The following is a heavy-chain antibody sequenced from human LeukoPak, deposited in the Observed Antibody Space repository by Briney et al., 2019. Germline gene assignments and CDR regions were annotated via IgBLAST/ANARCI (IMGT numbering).Heavy chain of an antibody. Sequence: SETLSLTCTVSGGSISSYYWSWIRQPAGKGLEWIGRIYTSGSTNYNPSLKSRVTMSVDTSRNQFSLKLSSVTAADTAVYYCAGHHPRNTVDFWGQGTLVTVSS. J-gene: IGHJ4*02. CDR3: AGHHPRNTVDF. D-gene: IGHD2/OR15-2a*01. V-gene: IGHV4-4*07. CDR1: GGSISSYY. CDR2: IYTSGST.